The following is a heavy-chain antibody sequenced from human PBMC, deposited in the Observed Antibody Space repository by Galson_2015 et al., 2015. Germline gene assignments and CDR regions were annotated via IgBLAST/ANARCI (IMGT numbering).Heavy chain of an antibody. D-gene: IGHD1-20*01. CDR1: GGTFSSYA. CDR2: IIPIFGTA. V-gene: IGHV1-69*13. J-gene: IGHJ6*02. CDR3: ARGGITGTTRGWGMDV. Sequence: SVKVSCKASGGTFSSYAISWVRQAPGQGLEWMGGIIPIFGTANYAQKFQGRVTITADESTSTAYMELSSLRSEDTAVYYCARGGITGTTRGWGMDVWGQGTTVTVSS.